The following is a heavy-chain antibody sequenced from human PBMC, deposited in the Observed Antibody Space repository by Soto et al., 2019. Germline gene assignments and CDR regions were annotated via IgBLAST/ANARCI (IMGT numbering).Heavy chain of an antibody. D-gene: IGHD3-22*01. CDR3: AADSEGYYDISGYYPL. CDR2: IVVGSGNT. V-gene: IGHV1-58*01. CDR1: GCTFTSSA. J-gene: IGHJ1*01. Sequence: SGKLSCEASGCTFTSSAVQWVRQARGQRLEWIGWIVVGSGNTNYAQKFQERVTITRDMSTSTAYMELSSLRSEDTAVYYCAADSEGYYDISGYYPLWG.